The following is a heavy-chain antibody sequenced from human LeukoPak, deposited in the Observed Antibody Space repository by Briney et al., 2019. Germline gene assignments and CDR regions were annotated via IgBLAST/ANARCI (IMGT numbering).Heavy chain of an antibody. Sequence: GGSLRLSCAASGFTFSSYAMSWVRQAPGKGREWVSAISGSGGSTYYADSVKGRFTISRDNSKNTLYLQMNSLRAEDTAVYYCARDRDVLLWFGELPPMDVWGQGTTVTVSS. J-gene: IGHJ6*02. CDR3: ARDRDVLLWFGELPPMDV. V-gene: IGHV3-23*01. CDR2: ISGSGGST. D-gene: IGHD3-10*01. CDR1: GFTFSSYA.